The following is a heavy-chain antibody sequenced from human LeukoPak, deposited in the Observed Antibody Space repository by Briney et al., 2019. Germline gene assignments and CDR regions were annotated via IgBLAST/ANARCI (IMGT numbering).Heavy chain of an antibody. D-gene: IGHD2-2*01. V-gene: IGHV1-2*02. J-gene: IGHJ4*02. CDR1: AYTFTDYY. CDR3: TSDIAVVPTATQGLY. Sequence: GASVKVSSKASAYTFTDYYMHWVRQAPGQGLEWMGWINPKGGGTDYAQKFQGRVTMTRDTSINTAYMELSGLRSDDTAVYYCTSDIAVVPTATQGLYWGQGTLVAVSS. CDR2: INPKGGGT.